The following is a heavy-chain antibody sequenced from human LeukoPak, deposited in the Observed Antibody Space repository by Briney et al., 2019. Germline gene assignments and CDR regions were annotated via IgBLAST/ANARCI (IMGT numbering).Heavy chain of an antibody. J-gene: IGHJ6*03. Sequence: GASVKVSCKASGYTFTSYGISWVRQAPGQGLEWMGWISAYNGNTNYAQKLQGRVTMTTDTSTSTAYMELRSLRSDDTAVYYCARGVGWWLLPRYYYYYYMDVWGKGTTVTISS. D-gene: IGHD3-22*01. CDR1: GYTFTSYG. CDR2: ISAYNGNT. V-gene: IGHV1-18*01. CDR3: ARGVGWWLLPRYYYYYYMDV.